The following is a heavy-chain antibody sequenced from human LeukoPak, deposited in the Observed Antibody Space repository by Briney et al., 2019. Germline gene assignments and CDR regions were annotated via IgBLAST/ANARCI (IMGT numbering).Heavy chain of an antibody. CDR3: VKDRWVDY. D-gene: IGHD5-24*01. CDR1: GFIFSTSA. V-gene: IGHV3-64D*06. Sequence: GGSLRLSCSVSGFIFSTSAMHWVRQAPGKGLEYVSTILSKGDRTYYADSVKGRFTIPRDNSKNTLYLQMSSLRVEDTAVYYCVKDRWVDYWGQGALVTVSP. J-gene: IGHJ4*02. CDR2: ILSKGDRT.